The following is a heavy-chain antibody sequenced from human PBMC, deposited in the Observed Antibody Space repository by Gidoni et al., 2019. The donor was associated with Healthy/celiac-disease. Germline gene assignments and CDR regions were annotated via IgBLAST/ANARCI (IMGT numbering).Heavy chain of an antibody. Sequence: EVQLVESGGGLVQPGGSLRLSCAASGFTFSSYWMSWVRQAPGKGLVWVANIKQDGSEKYYVDSVKGRFTISRDNAKNSLYLQMNSLRAEDTAVYYCASYGDYVSLFGGSGMDVWGQGTTVTVSS. CDR3: ASYGDYVSLFGGSGMDV. V-gene: IGHV3-7*01. CDR1: GFTFSSYW. J-gene: IGHJ6*02. CDR2: IKQDGSEK. D-gene: IGHD4-17*01.